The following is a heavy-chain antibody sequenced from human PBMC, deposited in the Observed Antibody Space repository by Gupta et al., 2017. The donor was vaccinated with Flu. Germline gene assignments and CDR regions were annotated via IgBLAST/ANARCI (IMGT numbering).Heavy chain of an antibody. CDR3: ARHSSSDWDDYYYYYRDV. CDR1: Y. CDR2: IYYSGRT. D-gene: IGHD6-19*01. Sequence: YWGWIRQPPGKGLEWIGSIYYSGRTYYNPSLKSRVTISVDTSNIQFSLKLSSVTAADTAVYYCARHSSSDWDDYYYYYRDVWGKGTTVTVS. J-gene: IGHJ6*03. V-gene: IGHV4-39*01.